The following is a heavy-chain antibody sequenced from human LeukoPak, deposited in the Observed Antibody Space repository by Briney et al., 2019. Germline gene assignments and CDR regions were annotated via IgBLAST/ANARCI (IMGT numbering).Heavy chain of an antibody. CDR1: GDSLSSGPYF. V-gene: IGHV4-61*02. Sequence: SETLSLTCTVSGDSLSSGPYFWNWVRQPAGKGLEWIGRISTRGTTTYNPSLKSRLTLSVDTSNNQFSLSLNSVTAADTAIYYCARDLLRGESGSWFEAFDIWGQGTMVTVSS. CDR2: ISTRGTT. D-gene: IGHD6-13*01. J-gene: IGHJ3*02. CDR3: ARDLLRGESGSWFEAFDI.